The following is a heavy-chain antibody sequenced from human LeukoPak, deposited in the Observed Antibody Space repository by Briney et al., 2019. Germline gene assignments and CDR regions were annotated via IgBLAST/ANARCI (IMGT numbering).Heavy chain of an antibody. V-gene: IGHV3-7*01. CDR2: INEDGNKK. CDR1: GLTFRRYW. Sequence: GGSLRLSCTASGLTFRRYWMSWVRQAPGKGLEWVANINEDGNKKYYVDSVKGRSTVSRDNTKNSLYLQMNSLRAEDTAVYYCARGCTSTSCYDYWGQGTLVTVSS. J-gene: IGHJ4*02. CDR3: ARGCTSTSCYDY. D-gene: IGHD2-2*01.